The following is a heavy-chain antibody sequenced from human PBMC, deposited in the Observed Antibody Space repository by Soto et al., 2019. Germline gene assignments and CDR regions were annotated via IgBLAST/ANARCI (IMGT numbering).Heavy chain of an antibody. J-gene: IGHJ3*02. V-gene: IGHV3-48*01. Sequence: EVQLVESGGGLVQPGGSLRLSCAASGFTFSSYSMNWVRQAPGKGLEWVSYISRSSSTIYYAESVKGRFTISRDNAKISLYLQMNSLRAEDTAVYYCARVERITMVRGVIFAFDIWGQGTMVTVSS. CDR1: GFTFSSYS. CDR3: ARVERITMVRGVIFAFDI. D-gene: IGHD3-10*01. CDR2: ISRSSSTI.